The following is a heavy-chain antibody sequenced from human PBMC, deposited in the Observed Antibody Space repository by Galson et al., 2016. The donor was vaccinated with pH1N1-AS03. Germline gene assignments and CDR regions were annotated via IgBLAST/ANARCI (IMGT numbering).Heavy chain of an antibody. Sequence: SLRLSCAASGFTFSRSTMHWVRQASGKGLEWVDHIRTKTNSYATAYGASMKGRFTISRDDSKNITYLQMNSLQIDDTAVYFCSRGDWFHWGQGTLVTVSS. J-gene: IGHJ4*02. CDR3: SRGDWFH. D-gene: IGHD3-9*01. CDR1: GFTFSRST. CDR2: IRTKTNSYAT. V-gene: IGHV3-73*01.